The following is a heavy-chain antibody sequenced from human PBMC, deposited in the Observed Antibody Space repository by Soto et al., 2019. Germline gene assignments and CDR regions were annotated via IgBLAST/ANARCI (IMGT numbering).Heavy chain of an antibody. Sequence: QVQLVQSGAEVKKPGASVKVSCKASGYTFTNYAMHWVRQAPGQSLEWMGWINAGNGNTKYSQKFQGRVTITRDTSASTAYMELSSLRSEDTAGYYCASHNVAATLYGMDVWGQGTTVTVSS. J-gene: IGHJ6*02. CDR2: INAGNGNT. CDR3: ASHNVAATLYGMDV. V-gene: IGHV1-3*01. CDR1: GYTFTNYA. D-gene: IGHD2-15*01.